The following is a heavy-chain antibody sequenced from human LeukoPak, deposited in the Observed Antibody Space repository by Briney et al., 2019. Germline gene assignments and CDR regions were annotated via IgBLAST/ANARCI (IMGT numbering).Heavy chain of an antibody. V-gene: IGHV3-23*01. CDR1: GFTFSSYG. Sequence: GGSLRLSCAASGFTFSSYGMSWVRQTPGKGLEWVSATVGSGPDTYHADSVKGRFTVSRDNSRNTLYLQMNSLRVEDTAVYYCTKAPLRSCTGAFCYPFDYWGQGTLVTVSS. J-gene: IGHJ4*02. CDR2: TVGSGPDT. D-gene: IGHD2-8*02. CDR3: TKAPLRSCTGAFCYPFDY.